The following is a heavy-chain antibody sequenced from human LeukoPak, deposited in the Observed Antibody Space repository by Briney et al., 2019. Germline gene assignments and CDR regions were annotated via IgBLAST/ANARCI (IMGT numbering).Heavy chain of an antibody. Sequence: SETLSLTCAVYGGSISGYYCSWIRQPPGKGLEWIGEINHSGSTNYNPSLKSRVTISVDTSKNQFSLKLSSVTAADTAVYYCARLSGAVVVPAADDAFDIWGQGTMVTVSS. CDR2: INHSGST. CDR1: GGSISGYY. J-gene: IGHJ3*02. CDR3: ARLSGAVVVPAADDAFDI. V-gene: IGHV4-34*01. D-gene: IGHD2-2*01.